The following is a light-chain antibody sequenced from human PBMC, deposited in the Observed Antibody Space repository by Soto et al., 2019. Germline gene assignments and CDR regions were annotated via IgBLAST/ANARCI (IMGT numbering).Light chain of an antibody. V-gene: IGLV2-14*01. CDR2: GVS. Sequence: QSALTQPAAGSGSPGQSITISCTGTSSDVGGYNYVSWYQQHPGKVPKLMIYGVSNRPSGVSHRFSGSKSGNTASLTISGLQAEDEADYYCSSYSSSSTRVFGGGTKLPVL. CDR3: SSYSSSSTRV. J-gene: IGLJ3*02. CDR1: SSDVGGYNY.